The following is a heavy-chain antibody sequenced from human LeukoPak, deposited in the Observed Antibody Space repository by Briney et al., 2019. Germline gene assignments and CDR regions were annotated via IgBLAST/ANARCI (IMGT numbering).Heavy chain of an antibody. CDR3: ARGFNYMDV. J-gene: IGHJ6*03. CDR1: GVSLNDHY. Sequence: SETLSRTCAVFGVSLNDHYWIWIRQPPGQGLEWIGEINHFGTTNYNSSLKSRVTISIDSSKKQFSLKLNSVTAADTALYYCARGFNYMDVWGKGTTVTV. CDR2: INHFGTT. V-gene: IGHV4-34*01.